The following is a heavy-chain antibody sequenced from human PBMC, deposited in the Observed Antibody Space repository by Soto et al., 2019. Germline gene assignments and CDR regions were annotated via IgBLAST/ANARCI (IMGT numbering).Heavy chain of an antibody. CDR1: GFTFSPFW. CDR3: AGGSGWISDS. Sequence: EVQLVESGGGLVQPGGSLRLSCVDSGFTFSPFWMSWVRQAPGKGLEWVAIIKDDGGDELYLEAVRGRFRISRGNAKKSLFLAMDSLRVEDTAVYYCAGGSGWISDSWGQGTLVTVSS. J-gene: IGHJ4*02. D-gene: IGHD6-19*01. V-gene: IGHV3-7*05. CDR2: IKDDGGDE.